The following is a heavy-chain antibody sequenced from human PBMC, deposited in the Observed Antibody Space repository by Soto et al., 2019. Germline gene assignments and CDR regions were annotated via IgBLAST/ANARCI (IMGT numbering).Heavy chain of an antibody. Sequence: SVKVSCKASGGTFSSYAISWVRQAPGQGLEWMGGIIPIFGTANYAQKFQGRVTITADKSTSTAYMELSSLRSEDTAVYYCARGRTLATYYDFWSGYSSPHYYYYGMDVWGQGTTVTVSS. V-gene: IGHV1-69*06. J-gene: IGHJ6*02. CDR1: GGTFSSYA. CDR3: ARGRTLATYYDFWSGYSSPHYYYYGMDV. CDR2: IIPIFGTA. D-gene: IGHD3-3*01.